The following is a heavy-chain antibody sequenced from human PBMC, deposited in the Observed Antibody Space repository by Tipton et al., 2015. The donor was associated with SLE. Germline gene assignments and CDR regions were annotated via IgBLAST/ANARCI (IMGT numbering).Heavy chain of an antibody. D-gene: IGHD3-10*01. CDR1: GGSFSNSSYY. CDR3: ARVGGYMVRGVQTYYYYYMDV. V-gene: IGHV4-31*03. J-gene: IGHJ6*03. Sequence: TLSLTCTVSGGSFSNSSYYWSWIRQPPGEALEWIGYIYYSGSTYYIPSLESRITLSVDTSKNQFSLKMSSVAAADTAVYYCARVGGYMVRGVQTYYYYYMDVWGKGTTVTVSS. CDR2: IYYSGST.